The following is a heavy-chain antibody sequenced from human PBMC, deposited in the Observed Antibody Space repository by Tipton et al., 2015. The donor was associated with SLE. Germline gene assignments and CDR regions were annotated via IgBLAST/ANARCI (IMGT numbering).Heavy chain of an antibody. CDR1: GDSVSSTNYY. D-gene: IGHD2-21*02. J-gene: IGHJ6*04. CDR2: IFNTGTT. V-gene: IGHV4-39*07. Sequence: TLSLTCTVSGDSVSSTNYYWAWIRQPPGKGLEWVGTIFNTGTTYYNSSLKSRVAISADTSKNQFSLTLMSVTAADTAVYYCARVGGVGDFYSKYYSLDVWGTGTTVTVSS. CDR3: ARVGGVGDFYSKYYSLDV.